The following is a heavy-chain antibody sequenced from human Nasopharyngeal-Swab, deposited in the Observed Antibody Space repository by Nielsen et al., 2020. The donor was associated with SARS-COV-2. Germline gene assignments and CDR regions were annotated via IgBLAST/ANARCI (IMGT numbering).Heavy chain of an antibody. V-gene: IGHV4-4*02. Sequence: SETLSLTCSVSGASLSSVQWWSWVRQSPGKGLEWIGEIYRSGSGNYNPSLKSRVTLSVDKSKNQVSLKLNSVTAADTAVYYCARGRPTMVRGVLGGPFAPWGLGTLVTVSS. D-gene: IGHD3-10*01. CDR2: IYRSGSG. CDR3: ARGRPTMVRGVLGGPFAP. CDR1: GASLSSVQW. J-gene: IGHJ5*02.